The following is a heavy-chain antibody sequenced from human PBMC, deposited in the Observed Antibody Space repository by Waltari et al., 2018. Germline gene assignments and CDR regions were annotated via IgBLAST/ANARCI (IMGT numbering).Heavy chain of an antibody. D-gene: IGHD4-17*01. CDR1: GGSISSSSYY. J-gene: IGHJ5*02. Sequence: QLQLQESGPGLVKPSETLSLTCTVSGGSISSSSYYWGWIRQPPGKGLEWIGSSYYSGSTNYNPSRKSRVTISVDTSKNQFSRKLSSVTAADTAVYYCAADYGGLRENRNWFDPWGQGTLVTVSS. CDR2: SYYSGST. V-gene: IGHV4-39*07. CDR3: AADYGGLRENRNWFDP.